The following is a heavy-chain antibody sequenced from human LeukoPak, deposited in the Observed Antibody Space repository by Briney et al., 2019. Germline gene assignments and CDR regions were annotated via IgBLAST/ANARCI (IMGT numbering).Heavy chain of an antibody. J-gene: IGHJ5*02. CDR3: ARVTKKIGQEVTWHDP. V-gene: IGHV1-18*01. CDR2: NRNDNGNR. Sequence: GASVKVSCKTSGYTFRDYGITWVRQAPGQGLEWMGWNRNDNGNREYAQKIQGRVTMTRDTSTSTAYMELRSLTSDDTAVYYCARVTKKIGQEVTWHDPWGQGTRVTVSS. D-gene: IGHD2-21*02. CDR1: GYTFRDYG.